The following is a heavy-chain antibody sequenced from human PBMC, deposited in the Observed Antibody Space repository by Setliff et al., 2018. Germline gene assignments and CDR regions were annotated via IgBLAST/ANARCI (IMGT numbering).Heavy chain of an antibody. D-gene: IGHD2-2*01. J-gene: IGHJ6*03. CDR3: AKDIVVVPAATFDFWSGSYYMDV. CDR2: ISAYNGNT. V-gene: IGHV1-18*01. Sequence: ASVKVSCKASGYTFTSYAISWVRQAPGQGLEWMGWISAYNGNTNYAQKLQGRVTMTTDTSTSTAYMELRSLRAEDTAVYYCAKDIVVVPAATFDFWSGSYYMDVWGKGTTVTVSS. CDR1: GYTFTSYA.